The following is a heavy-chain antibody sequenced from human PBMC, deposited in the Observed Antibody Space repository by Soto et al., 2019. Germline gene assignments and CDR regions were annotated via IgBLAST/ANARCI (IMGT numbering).Heavy chain of an antibody. V-gene: IGHV1-18*01. CDR1: GYTFNTYF. J-gene: IGHJ4*02. CDR3: ARDTGNSFDY. Sequence: HVQLVQSGGELKKPGASVKVSCNTSGYTFNTYFITWVRQAPGQGLEWMGWISPHNGNTNYAEKFQGRVTMTAHTITKTAYIELRNLRIDDTAVYYCARDTGNSFDYWGQGTPVTVSS. CDR2: ISPHNGNT.